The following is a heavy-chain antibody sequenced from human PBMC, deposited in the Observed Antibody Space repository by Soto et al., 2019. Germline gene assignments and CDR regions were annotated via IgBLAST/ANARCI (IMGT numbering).Heavy chain of an antibody. J-gene: IGHJ2*01. V-gene: IGHV3-23*01. CDR1: GFTFSSYA. Sequence: EVQLLESGGGLVQPGGSLRLSCAASGFTFSSYAMSWVRQAPGKGLEWVSVVSGSAGSTYYADSVKGRFTISRDNSKNTLYLQMNSLRAEDTAVYSCAKYASSGITSFDSWGRGTMVTVSS. CDR3: AKYASSGITSFDS. D-gene: IGHD3-3*01. CDR2: VSGSAGST.